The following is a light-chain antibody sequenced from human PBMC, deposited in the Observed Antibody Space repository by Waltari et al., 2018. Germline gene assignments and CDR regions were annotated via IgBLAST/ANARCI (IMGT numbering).Light chain of an antibody. V-gene: IGKV1-33*01. CDR1: HDITNY. J-gene: IGKJ4*01. CDR3: QQHADPLLT. Sequence: DIQLTQSPSTLSAFVGARATITCQASHDITNYLNWYRQKPGEAPKLLIYDAANLETGVPLRFSGRGSGTYFTFTISSLQPEDIGTYYCQQHADPLLTFGGGTKVEIK. CDR2: DAA.